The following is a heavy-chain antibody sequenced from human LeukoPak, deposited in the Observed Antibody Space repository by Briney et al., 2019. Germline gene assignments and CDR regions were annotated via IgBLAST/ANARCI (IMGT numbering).Heavy chain of an antibody. CDR1: GFTVSSNY. CDR3: AKNSGYNWQYFFDY. CDR2: IYSGGST. D-gene: IGHD6-25*01. J-gene: IGHJ4*02. Sequence: GGSLRLSCAASGFTVSSNYMSWVRQAPGKGLEWVSVIYSGGSTYYADSVKGRFTISRDNSKNTLYLQMNSLRAEDVAVYFCAKNSGYNWQYFFDYWGQGTLVTVSS. V-gene: IGHV3-66*01.